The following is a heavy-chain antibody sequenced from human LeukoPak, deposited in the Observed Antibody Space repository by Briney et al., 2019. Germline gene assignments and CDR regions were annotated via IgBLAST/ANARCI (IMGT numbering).Heavy chain of an antibody. CDR3: ASNFWSGYYRINPVVYFDY. D-gene: IGHD3-3*01. CDR1: GGTFSSYA. Sequence: SGKVSCKASGGTFSSYAISWVRQAPGQGLEWMGGIIPIFGTANYAQKFQGRVTITADESTSTAYMELSSLRSEDTAVYYCASNFWSGYYRINPVVYFDYWGQGTLVTVSS. CDR2: IIPIFGTA. V-gene: IGHV1-69*01. J-gene: IGHJ4*02.